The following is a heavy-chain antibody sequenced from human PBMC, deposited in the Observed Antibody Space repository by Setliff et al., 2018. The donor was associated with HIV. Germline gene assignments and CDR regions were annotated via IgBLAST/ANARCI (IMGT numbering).Heavy chain of an antibody. CDR2: IYYTGST. Sequence: PSETLSLTCTVSGASISSSSHHWAWIRQPPGKGLEYIGNIYYTGSTHHNPSLESRVATSVDTSKNQFSLKLSSVTAADTAVYYCASRAGGDFWGQGTMVTVSS. CDR3: ASRAGGDF. J-gene: IGHJ3*01. D-gene: IGHD3-10*01. V-gene: IGHV4-39*01. CDR1: GASISSSSHH.